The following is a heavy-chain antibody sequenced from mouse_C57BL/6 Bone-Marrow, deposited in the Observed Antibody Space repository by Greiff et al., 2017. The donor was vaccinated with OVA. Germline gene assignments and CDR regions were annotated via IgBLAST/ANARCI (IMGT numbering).Heavy chain of an antibody. Sequence: EVMLVESGGGLVKPGGSLKLSCAASGFTFSDYGMHWVRQAPEKGLGWVAYISSGSSTIYYADTVKGRFTISRDNAKNTLFLQMTSLRSEDTAMYYCARLGDYLDYWGQGTSVTVSS. J-gene: IGHJ4*01. CDR1: GFTFSDYG. V-gene: IGHV5-17*01. CDR3: ARLGDYLDY. CDR2: ISSGSSTI. D-gene: IGHD2-4*01.